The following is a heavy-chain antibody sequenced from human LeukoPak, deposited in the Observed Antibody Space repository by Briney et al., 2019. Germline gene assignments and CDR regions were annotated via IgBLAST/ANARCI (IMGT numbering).Heavy chain of an antibody. J-gene: IGHJ3*02. Sequence: SVKVSCKASGGDFSSFSIYWVRQAPGQGLEWMGGIVPMFGTPKFTQKFQGRVTVTTDESTSTAYMEMSSPTSEDTAVYYWARRENYFDVAREKAFDIWGQGTMVIVSS. CDR3: ARRENYFDVAREKAFDI. V-gene: IGHV1-69*05. D-gene: IGHD3-22*01. CDR1: GGDFSSFS. CDR2: IVPMFGTP.